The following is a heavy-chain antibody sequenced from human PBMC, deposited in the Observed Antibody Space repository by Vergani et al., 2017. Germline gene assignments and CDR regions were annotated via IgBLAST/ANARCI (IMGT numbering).Heavy chain of an antibody. CDR2: ISWNSGSI. J-gene: IGHJ4*02. D-gene: IGHD6-19*01. Sequence: EVQLVESGGGLVQPGRSLRLSCAASGFTFDAYAMHWVRQAPGKGLEWVTGISWNSGSIGYADSVKGRFTISRDNAKNSLYLQMNSLRAESTDLYYCAKDSRAEACSLDYWGQGTLVTVSS. V-gene: IGHV3-9*01. CDR3: AKDSRAEACSLDY. CDR1: GFTFDAYA.